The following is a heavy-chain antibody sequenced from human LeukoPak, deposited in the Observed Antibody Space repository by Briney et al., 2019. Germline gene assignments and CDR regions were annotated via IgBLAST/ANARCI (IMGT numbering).Heavy chain of an antibody. CDR2: IYHSGST. Sequence: SETLSLTCTVSGGSISSSSYYWGWIRQPPGKGLEWIGSIYHSGSTYYNPSLKSRVTISVDTSKNQLSLKLSSVTAADTAVYYCARQGCSSPSCYTDYWGQGTLVTVSS. CDR3: ARQGCSSPSCYTDY. CDR1: GGSISSSSYY. V-gene: IGHV4-39*01. D-gene: IGHD2-2*02. J-gene: IGHJ4*02.